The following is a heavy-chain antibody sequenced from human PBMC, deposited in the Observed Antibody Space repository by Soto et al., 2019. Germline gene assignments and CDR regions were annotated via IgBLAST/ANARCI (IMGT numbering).Heavy chain of an antibody. J-gene: IGHJ4*02. V-gene: IGHV1-18*01. CDR3: VRDLDGSGSYYTDY. CDR1: GYTFSIYG. CDR2: ARPNNGNT. D-gene: IGHD3-10*01. Sequence: ASVKVSCKASGYTFSIYGINWVRQAPGQGLEWMGWARPNNGNTKYAQNLQGRVTMTTDTSTSTAYMELRSLRPDDTAVYYCVRDLDGSGSYYTDYWGQGTLVTVSS.